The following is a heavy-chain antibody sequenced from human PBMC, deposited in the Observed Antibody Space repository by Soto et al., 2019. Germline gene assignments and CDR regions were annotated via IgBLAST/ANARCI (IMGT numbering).Heavy chain of an antibody. D-gene: IGHD6-6*01. V-gene: IGHV3-30*03. CDR1: GFTFSSYG. J-gene: IGHJ5*02. Sequence: HPGGSLRLSCAASGFTFSSYGMHWVRQAPGKGLEWVAAISNNRSDKYYADSVKGRFTISRDNAKNTLYLQMNSLRAEDTAVYYCARDIIYSSSSVWFEPWGQGPLV. CDR3: ARDIIYSSSSVWFEP. CDR2: ISNNRSDK.